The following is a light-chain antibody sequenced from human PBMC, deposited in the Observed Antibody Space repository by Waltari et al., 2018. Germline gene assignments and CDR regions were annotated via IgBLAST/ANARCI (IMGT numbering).Light chain of an antibody. CDR2: DSS. CDR3: QQYNNWPPLT. Sequence: EIVMTQSPATLSVSPGERVTLSCRASQGVSINLAWYQQKPGQAPRLLIYDSSTRATGTAARCSGSGSGTEFTLTITGLQSEDFALYYCQQYNNWPPLTFGGGTKVEIK. V-gene: IGKV3-15*01. CDR1: QGVSIN. J-gene: IGKJ4*01.